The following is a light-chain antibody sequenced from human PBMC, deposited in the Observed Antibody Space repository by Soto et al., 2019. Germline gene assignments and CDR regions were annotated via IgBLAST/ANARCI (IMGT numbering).Light chain of an antibody. V-gene: IGKV1-5*01. CDR1: QSISNR. J-gene: IGKJ1*01. Sequence: DIQMTQSPSTLSASVGDRVTITCRASQSISNRLAWYHQKPGKAPQFLIYDASTLESGVPSRFSGSGSGTDFTLTISRLEPEDFAVYYYQQYGSSGTFGQGTKVDIK. CDR2: DAS. CDR3: QQYGSSGT.